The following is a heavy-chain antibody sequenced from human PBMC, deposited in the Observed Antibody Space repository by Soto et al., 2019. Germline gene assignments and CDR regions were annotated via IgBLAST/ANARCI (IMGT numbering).Heavy chain of an antibody. Sequence: GGSLRLSCAASGFTFSSYSMNWVRQAPGKGLEWVSYISSSSSTIYYADSVKGRFTISRDNAKNSLYLQMNSLRAEETAVYYCAREDSYCSGGSCHAFDIWGQGTMVTVSS. D-gene: IGHD2-15*01. V-gene: IGHV3-48*01. CDR2: ISSSSSTI. J-gene: IGHJ3*02. CDR3: AREDSYCSGGSCHAFDI. CDR1: GFTFSSYS.